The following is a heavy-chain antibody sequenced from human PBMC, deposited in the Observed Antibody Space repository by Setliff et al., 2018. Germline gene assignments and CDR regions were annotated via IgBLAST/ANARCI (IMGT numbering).Heavy chain of an antibody. V-gene: IGHV4-39*01. J-gene: IGHJ4*02. CDR2: VLYSGTT. Sequence: SETLSLTCTVSGASIRGGSGGSFYWAWIRQPPGKGLEWIGSVLYSGTTFYNPSLKSPVTISVDTSNNQFSLNLKSVTAADTAVYFCARSGTYRYFDFWGQGTQVTLS. D-gene: IGHD1-1*01. CDR3: ARSGTYRYFDF. CDR1: GASIRGGSGGSFY.